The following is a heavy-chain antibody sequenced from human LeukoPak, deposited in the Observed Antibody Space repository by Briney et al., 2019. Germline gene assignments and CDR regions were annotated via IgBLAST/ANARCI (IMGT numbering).Heavy chain of an antibody. CDR3: ARHRYPGSSDYFDC. V-gene: IGHV4-38-2*02. CDR2: ISQSGST. D-gene: IGHD6-6*01. J-gene: IGHJ4*02. Sequence: SETLSLTCTVSGGGSINGHYWSWIRQPPGKGLEWIGSISQSGSTYYNPSLKSRVTISVDTSKNQVSLKLNSVTATDTAVYYCARHRYPGSSDYFDCWGQGTLVTVSS. CDR1: GGGSINGHY.